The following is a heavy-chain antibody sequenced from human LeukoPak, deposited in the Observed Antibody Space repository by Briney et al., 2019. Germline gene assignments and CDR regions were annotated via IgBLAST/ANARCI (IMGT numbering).Heavy chain of an antibody. CDR2: INHSGST. D-gene: IGHD6-19*01. Sequence: PSETLSLTCAVYGGSFSGYYWNWIRQPPGKGLEWIGEINHSGSTNYNPSLKSRVTISVDTSKNQFSLKLSSVTAADTAVYYCARGLGIAVAGTYFDYWGQGTLVTVSS. V-gene: IGHV4-34*01. J-gene: IGHJ4*02. CDR3: ARGLGIAVAGTYFDY. CDR1: GGSFSGYY.